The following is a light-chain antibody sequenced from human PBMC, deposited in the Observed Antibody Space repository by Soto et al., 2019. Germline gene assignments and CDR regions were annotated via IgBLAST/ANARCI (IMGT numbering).Light chain of an antibody. CDR2: GVT. Sequence: QSALTQPRSVSGSPGQSVTISCTGNHNDIGAYDYVSWYQQHPGRAPRLLIHGVTTRPSGISDRFSASKSGLTASLTISGLQPEDEADYYCCSYAGTYTRVFGTGTKVTVL. J-gene: IGLJ1*01. CDR1: HNDIGAYDY. V-gene: IGLV2-11*01. CDR3: CSYAGTYTRV.